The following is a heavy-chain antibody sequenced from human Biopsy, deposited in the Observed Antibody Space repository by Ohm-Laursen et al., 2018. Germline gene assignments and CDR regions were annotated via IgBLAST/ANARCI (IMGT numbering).Heavy chain of an antibody. J-gene: IGHJ6*02. V-gene: IGHV1-8*01. Sequence: DSVKVSCKTYGYTFTSYDISWMRQVSGQGLEWIGWVNPVSKNTVSVKDFRGRVTLTGDTSSSTSYMELRSLTSRDTAIYYCARAVRNQMLSTVWGQGTAVTVSS. D-gene: IGHD2-2*01. CDR1: GYTFTSYD. CDR3: ARAVRNQMLSTV. CDR2: VNPVSKNT.